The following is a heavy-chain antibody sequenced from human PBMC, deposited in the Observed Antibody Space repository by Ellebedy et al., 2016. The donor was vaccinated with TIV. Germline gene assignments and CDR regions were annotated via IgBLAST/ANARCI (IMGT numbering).Heavy chain of an antibody. CDR3: ARSVEGRFDY. Sequence: GESLKIPCAASGFSFSTHSMHWVRQAPGEGLEWVSYITSDSRIISYADSVRGRFTISRDNAKYSLSLQMFSLRGDDTAVYYCARSVEGRFDYWGQGTPVTVSS. D-gene: IGHD6-19*01. CDR1: GFSFSTHS. J-gene: IGHJ4*02. V-gene: IGHV3-48*04. CDR2: ITSDSRII.